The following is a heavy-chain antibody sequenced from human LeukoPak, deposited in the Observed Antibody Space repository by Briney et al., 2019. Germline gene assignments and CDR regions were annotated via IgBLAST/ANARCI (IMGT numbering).Heavy chain of an antibody. CDR2: IYYSGST. Sequence: PSETLSLTCTVSGGSISAANYYWSWIRQPPGKGLEWIGYIYYSGSTNYNPSLKSRVTISVDTSKNQFSLKLSSVTAADTAVYYCARLWPNEITYGSGSYYSRDWGQGTLVTVSS. V-gene: IGHV4-61*01. CDR3: ARLWPNEITYGSGSYYSRD. D-gene: IGHD3-10*01. J-gene: IGHJ4*02. CDR1: GGSISAANYY.